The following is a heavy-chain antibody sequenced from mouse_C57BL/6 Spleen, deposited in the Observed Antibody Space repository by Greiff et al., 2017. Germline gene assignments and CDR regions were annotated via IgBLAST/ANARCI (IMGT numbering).Heavy chain of an antibody. D-gene: IGHD2-4*01. V-gene: IGHV2-9-1*01. CDR1: GFSLTSYA. CDR2: IWTGGGT. CDR3: ARNHYDYDGWYFDV. J-gene: IGHJ1*03. Sequence: QVQLQQSGPGLVAPSQSLSITCTVSGFSLTSYAISWVRQPPGKGLEWLGVIWTGGGTNYNSALKSRLSISKDNSKSQVFLKMNSLQTDDTARYYCARNHYDYDGWYFDVWGTGTTVTVSS.